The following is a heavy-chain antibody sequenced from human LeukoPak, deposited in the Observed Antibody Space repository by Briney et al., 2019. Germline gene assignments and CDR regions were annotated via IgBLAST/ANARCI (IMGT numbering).Heavy chain of an antibody. J-gene: IGHJ4*02. Sequence: PSETLSLTCTVSGVSLSTGGYSWTWIRQPPGEGLEWIGYMYHSGRPYYNPSLKSRVTISVTKSKNQFSLRLTSVTAADTAVYYCARYGGTQTDSRLGYYFDYWGQGTLVTVSS. CDR2: MYHSGRP. CDR3: ARYGGTQTDSRLGYYFDY. CDR1: GVSLSTGGYS. V-gene: IGHV4-30-2*01. D-gene: IGHD1-26*01.